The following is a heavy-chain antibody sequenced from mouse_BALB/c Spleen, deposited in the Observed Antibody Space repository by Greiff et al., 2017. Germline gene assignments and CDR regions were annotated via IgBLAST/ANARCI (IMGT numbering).Heavy chain of an antibody. CDR2: INPSTGYT. Sequence: VQLQQSGAELAKPGASVKMSCKASGYTFTSYWMHWVKQRPGQGLEWIGYINPSTGYTEYNQKFKDKATLTADKSSSTAYMQLSSLTSEDSAVYYCAREGDYDAFVGGAWTTVTVSS. V-gene: IGHV1-7*01. CDR3: AREGDYDAFV. D-gene: IGHD2-4*01. CDR1: GYTFTSYW. J-gene: IGHJ1*01.